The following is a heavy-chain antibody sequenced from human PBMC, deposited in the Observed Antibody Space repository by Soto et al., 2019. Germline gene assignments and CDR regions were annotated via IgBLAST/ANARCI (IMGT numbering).Heavy chain of an antibody. CDR2: IYPDDSDT. J-gene: IGHJ4*02. D-gene: IGHD2-21*01. CDR3: ARPYRDGYNNAFKI. V-gene: IGHV5-51*01. Sequence: GESLKISCKASGYSFRNYWIAWVRQMPGKGLEYVGHIYPDDSDTRYNPSFQGQVTISADTSLSTAFLEWSSLEASDTAIYFCARPYRDGYNNAFKIWGQGTLVTVSS. CDR1: GYSFRNYW.